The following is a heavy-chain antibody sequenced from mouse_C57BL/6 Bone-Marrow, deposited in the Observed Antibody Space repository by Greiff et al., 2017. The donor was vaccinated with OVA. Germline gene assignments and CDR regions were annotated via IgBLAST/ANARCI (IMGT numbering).Heavy chain of an antibody. V-gene: IGHV14-4*01. CDR1: GFNIKDDY. CDR3: ARGDYEDGYFDV. J-gene: IGHJ1*03. CDR2: IDPENGDT. Sequence: VQLQQSGAELVRPGASVKLSCTASGFNIKDDYMHWVKQRPEQGLEWIGWIDPENGDTEYASKFQGKATITADTSSNTAYLQLSSLTSEDTAVYYCARGDYEDGYFDVWGTGTTVTVSA. D-gene: IGHD2-4*01.